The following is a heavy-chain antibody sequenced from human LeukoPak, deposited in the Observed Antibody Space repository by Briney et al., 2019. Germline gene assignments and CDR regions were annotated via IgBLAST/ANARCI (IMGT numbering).Heavy chain of an antibody. CDR3: ARDLLLFGEPA. V-gene: IGHV3-48*03. J-gene: IGHJ4*02. D-gene: IGHD3-10*01. Sequence: PGGSLRLSCVASGFTFSGYEMNWVRQAPGKGLEWVSYISSSGTTIYGADSVKGRFTIPRDNARNSLYLQMNSLRAEDTAIYYCARDLLLFGEPAWGQGTLVTVSS. CDR1: GFTFSGYE. CDR2: ISSSGTTI.